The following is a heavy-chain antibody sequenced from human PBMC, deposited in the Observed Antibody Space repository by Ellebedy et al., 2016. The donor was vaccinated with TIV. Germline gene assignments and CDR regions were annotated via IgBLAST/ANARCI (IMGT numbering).Heavy chain of an antibody. V-gene: IGHV4-4*07. CDR1: GGSMRSYY. D-gene: IGHD3-22*01. J-gene: IGHJ4*02. Sequence: SETLSLXXTVSGGSMRSYYWSWIRQSAGKGLEWIGRIYGYGDTRYNPSLQSRVTMSVDTSKNQISLKLNSVTGADTALYFCARGPSDGTGYYYPHWGQGTLVIVSS. CDR2: IYGYGDT. CDR3: ARGPSDGTGYYYPH.